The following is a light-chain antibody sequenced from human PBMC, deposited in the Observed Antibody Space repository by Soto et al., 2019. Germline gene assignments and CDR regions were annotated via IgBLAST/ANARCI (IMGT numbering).Light chain of an antibody. J-gene: IGKJ4*01. CDR3: QQRNSWPLT. CDR1: QNIIKF. V-gene: IGKV3-11*01. CDR2: DSC. Sequence: LTQAPDSLSSSPGERVTLSCRASQNIIKFLVWYQQKPGLSPNLVIYDSCKRETEIPYRFSGSGSGTDFTLTISRLELEDVGAYYCQQRNSWPLTFGGGTKVELK.